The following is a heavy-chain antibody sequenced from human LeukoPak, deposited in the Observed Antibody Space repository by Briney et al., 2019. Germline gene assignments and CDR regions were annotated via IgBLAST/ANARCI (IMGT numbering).Heavy chain of an antibody. CDR2: ISVYNGDI. CDR3: ARESTSWSFEH. J-gene: IGHJ4*02. Sequence: ASVTVSCTASGYTFRRYGINWVRQAPGQGLEWMGWISVYNGDIDFSQRLQGRFTMTTDTSTNTASMELRNLTSDDTAVYFCARESTSWSFEHWGQGTLVTVS. V-gene: IGHV1-18*01. D-gene: IGHD3-10*01. CDR1: GYTFRRYG.